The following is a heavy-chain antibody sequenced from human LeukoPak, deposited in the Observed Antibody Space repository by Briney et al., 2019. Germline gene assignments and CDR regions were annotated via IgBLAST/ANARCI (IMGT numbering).Heavy chain of an antibody. J-gene: IGHJ4*02. D-gene: IGHD3-10*01. CDR1: GFTFRSYA. CDR2: ISGSGGRT. CDR3: AKNRVGYYGSGSYH. V-gene: IGHV3-23*01. Sequence: GGSLRLSCAASGFTFRSYAMSWVRQAPGKGLEWVSAISGSGGRTYYADSVKGRFTISRDNSKNTLYLQMNSLRSEDRAVYYCAKNRVGYYGSGSYHWGQGTLVTVSS.